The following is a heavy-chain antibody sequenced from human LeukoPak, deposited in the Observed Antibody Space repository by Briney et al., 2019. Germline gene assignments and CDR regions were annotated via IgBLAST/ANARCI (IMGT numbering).Heavy chain of an antibody. J-gene: IGHJ4*02. CDR2: INHSGST. CDR3: ARPGQKYLRAFDY. V-gene: IGHV4-39*07. Sequence: SETLSLTCTVSGGSISSSSYYWGWIRQPPGKGLEWIGEINHSGSTNYNPSLKSRVTITVDTSKNQFSLKLSSVTAADTAVYYCARPGQKYLRAFDYWGQGTLVTVSS. D-gene: IGHD1-14*01. CDR1: GGSISSSSYY.